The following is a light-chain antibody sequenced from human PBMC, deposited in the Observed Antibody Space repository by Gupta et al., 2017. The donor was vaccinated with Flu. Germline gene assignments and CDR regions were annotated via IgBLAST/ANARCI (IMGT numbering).Light chain of an antibody. CDR3: QQYNRYLYT. CDR2: KAS. J-gene: IGKJ2*01. V-gene: IGKV1-5*03. Sequence: DIHLPQPPSTLSAPVGDRVTITSRASQSISSWLAWYQQKPGKATKLLIYKASSLESGVPSRCSSSGSGTEFTLTSRRLQPDDCATYYCQQYNRYLYTFGQGTKMEIK. CDR1: QSISSW.